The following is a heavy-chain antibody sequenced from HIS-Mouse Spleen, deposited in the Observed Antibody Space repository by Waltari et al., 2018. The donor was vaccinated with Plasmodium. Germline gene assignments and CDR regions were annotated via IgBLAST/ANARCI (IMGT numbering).Heavy chain of an antibody. D-gene: IGHD6-13*01. Sequence: EVQLVESGGGLVQPGGSLRLSCAASGFTFSSYWMSWVRQAPGKGLEWGDNIKQDGSGKYYVDSVKGRFTISRDNAKNSLYLQMNSLRAEDTAVYYCASSWYWYFDLWGRGTLVTVSS. CDR2: IKQDGSGK. V-gene: IGHV3-7*01. CDR3: ASSWYWYFDL. CDR1: GFTFSSYW. J-gene: IGHJ2*01.